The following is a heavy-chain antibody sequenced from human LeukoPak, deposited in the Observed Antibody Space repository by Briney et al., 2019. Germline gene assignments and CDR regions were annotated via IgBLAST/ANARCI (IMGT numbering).Heavy chain of an antibody. CDR3: ARGPLGYCSGGSCYNWFDP. D-gene: IGHD2-15*01. CDR1: GGTFSSYA. V-gene: IGHV1-69*13. J-gene: IGHJ5*02. CDR2: IIPIFGTA. Sequence: ASVKVSFKASGGTFSSYAISWVRQAPGQGLEWMGGIIPIFGTANYAQKFQGRVTITADDSTSTAYMELSSLRSEDTAVYYCARGPLGYCSGGSCYNWFDPWGQGTLVTVSS.